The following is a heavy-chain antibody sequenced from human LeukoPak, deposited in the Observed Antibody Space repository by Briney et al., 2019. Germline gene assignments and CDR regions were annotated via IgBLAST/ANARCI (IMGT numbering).Heavy chain of an antibody. CDR3: ASLGTMVRGTTDY. CDR1: GYTFTDYY. V-gene: IGHV1-2*02. J-gene: IGHJ4*02. D-gene: IGHD3-10*01. CDR2: INPNSGGT. Sequence: SSVTVSCKDSGYTFTDYYMHWLRQAPGQGLEWMGWINPNSGGTNYAQKFQGRVTMTRDTSISTAYMELSRLRSDDTAVYYCASLGTMVRGTTDYWGQGTLVTVSS.